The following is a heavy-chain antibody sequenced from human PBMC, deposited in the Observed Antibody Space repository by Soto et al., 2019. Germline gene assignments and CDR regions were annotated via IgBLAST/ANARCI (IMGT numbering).Heavy chain of an antibody. Sequence: SEALSLTCAVSGGSFRGYFWSWIRQSPAKGLEWIGEINDSGNTYYNPSFKSRLTISVDTSTSQISLRLTSVTAADSAVYYCQGGDFWGQGTRVTVSS. D-gene: IGHD3-16*01. CDR2: INDSGNT. CDR1: GGSFRGYF. J-gene: IGHJ4*02. CDR3: QGGDF. V-gene: IGHV4-34*01.